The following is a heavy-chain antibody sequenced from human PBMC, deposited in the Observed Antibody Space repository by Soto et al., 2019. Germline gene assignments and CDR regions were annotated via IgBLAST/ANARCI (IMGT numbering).Heavy chain of an antibody. V-gene: IGHV3-23*01. CDR3: AKDTERNWYYDFWSGYSFFDY. CDR2: ISGSGGST. CDR1: GFTFSSYA. D-gene: IGHD3-3*01. J-gene: IGHJ4*02. Sequence: GGSRRLSCAASGFTFSSYAMSWVRQAPGKGLEWVSAISGSGGSTYYADSVKGRFTISRDNSKNTLYLQMNSLRAEDTAVYYCAKDTERNWYYDFWSGYSFFDYWGQGTLVTVSS.